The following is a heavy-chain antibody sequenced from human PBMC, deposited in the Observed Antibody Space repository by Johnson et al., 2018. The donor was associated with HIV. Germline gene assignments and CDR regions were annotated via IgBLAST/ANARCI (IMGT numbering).Heavy chain of an antibody. CDR1: GFTFSSYA. Sequence: VQLVESGGGLVQPGGSLRLSCAASGFTFSSYAMSWVRQAPGKGLEWVSAISGSGGSTFYADSVKGRFTISRDNSKNTLYLQMNSLRAEDTAVYYCARDGMAATKANIWGQGTMVTVSS. D-gene: IGHD1-14*01. CDR3: ARDGMAATKANI. CDR2: ISGSGGST. J-gene: IGHJ3*02. V-gene: IGHV3-23*04.